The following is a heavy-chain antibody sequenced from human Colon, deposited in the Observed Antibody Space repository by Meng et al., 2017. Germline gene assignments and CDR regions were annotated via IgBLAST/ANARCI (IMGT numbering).Heavy chain of an antibody. CDR2: IYWDDDK. CDR3: AHRTSAVTFDY. CDR1: WFSLSTNGMG. V-gene: IGHV2-5*02. J-gene: IGHJ4*02. Sequence: QLTLKESGPTLVKTTQTFTFSWFSLSTNGMGVGWIRQPPGKALEWLALIYWDDDKRYSPSLKSRLTITKDTSKNQVVLTLTNMDPVDTATYYCAHRTSAVTFDYWGQGTLVTVSS. D-gene: IGHD2/OR15-2a*01.